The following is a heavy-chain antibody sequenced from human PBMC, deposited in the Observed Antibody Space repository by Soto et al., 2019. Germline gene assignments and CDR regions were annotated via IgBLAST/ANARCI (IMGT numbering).Heavy chain of an antibody. CDR3: ARESAALSSGNWFDP. J-gene: IGHJ5*02. Sequence: ASVKVSCKASGYTFTSYGISWVRQAPGQGLEWMGWISAYNGNTNYAQKLQGRATMTTDTSTSTAYMELRSLRSDDTAVYYCARESAALSSGNWFDPWGQGTLVTVSS. D-gene: IGHD6-6*01. CDR2: ISAYNGNT. CDR1: GYTFTSYG. V-gene: IGHV1-18*01.